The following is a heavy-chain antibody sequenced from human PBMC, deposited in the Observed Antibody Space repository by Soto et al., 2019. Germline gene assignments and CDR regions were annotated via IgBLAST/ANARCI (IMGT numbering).Heavy chain of an antibody. CDR3: ARHFLTLDEYIGGSPEGGAFDI. J-gene: IGHJ3*02. D-gene: IGHD3-16*01. V-gene: IGHV4-39*01. CDR2: IYYSGST. Sequence: SGTMSLTCTVCGDSISSSSDSWGWIRQPPGKGLEWIGSIYYSGSTYYNPSLKSRVTISVDTSKNQFSLKLSSVTAADTAVYYCARHFLTLDEYIGGSPEGGAFDIWGQGTMVTVS. CDR1: GDSISSSSDS.